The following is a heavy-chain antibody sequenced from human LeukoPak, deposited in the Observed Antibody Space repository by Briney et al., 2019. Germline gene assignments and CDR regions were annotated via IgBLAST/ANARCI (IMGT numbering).Heavy chain of an antibody. V-gene: IGHV3-66*01. CDR3: ARDLLYSGYDP. D-gene: IGHD5-12*01. J-gene: IGHJ5*02. Sequence: GGSLRLSCAASGFTFSDNYMSWVRQAPGKGLEWVSVIYSGGSTYYADSVKGRFTISRDNSKNTLHLQMNSLRAEDTAVYYCARDLLYSGYDPWGQGTLVTVSS. CDR1: GFTFSDNY. CDR2: IYSGGST.